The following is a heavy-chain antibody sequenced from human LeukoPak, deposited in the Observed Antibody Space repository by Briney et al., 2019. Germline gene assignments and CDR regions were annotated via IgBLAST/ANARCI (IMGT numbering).Heavy chain of an antibody. CDR3: AREGDHSGSYDFDY. CDR1: GGTLSSYA. CDR2: IIPIFGTA. J-gene: IGHJ4*02. V-gene: IGHV1-69*13. D-gene: IGHD1-26*01. Sequence: ASVKVSCKASGGTLSSYAISWVRQAPGQGLEWMGGIIPIFGTANYAQKFQGRVTITADESTSTAYMELSSLRSEDTAVYYCAREGDHSGSYDFDYWGQGTLVTVSS.